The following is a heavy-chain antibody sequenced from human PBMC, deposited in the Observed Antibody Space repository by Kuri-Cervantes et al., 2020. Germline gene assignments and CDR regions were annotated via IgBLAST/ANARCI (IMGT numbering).Heavy chain of an antibody. D-gene: IGHD2-15*01. Sequence: ASVKVSCKASGYTFTGYYMHWVRQAPGQGLEWMGWMNPNSGNTGYAQKFRGRVAMTRNTSISTAYMELSSLRSEDTAVYYCAREGFCSGGSCYATNWFDPWGQGTLVTVSS. J-gene: IGHJ5*02. CDR2: MNPNSGNT. CDR1: GYTFTGYY. V-gene: IGHV1-8*02. CDR3: AREGFCSGGSCYATNWFDP.